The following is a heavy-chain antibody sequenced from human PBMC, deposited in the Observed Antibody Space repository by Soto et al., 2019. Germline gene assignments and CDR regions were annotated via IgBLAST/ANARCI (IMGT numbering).Heavy chain of an antibody. V-gene: IGHV3-9*01. Sequence: GGSLRLSCAASGFTFDDYAMHWVRQAPGKGLEWVSGISWNSGSIGYADSVKGRFTISRDNAKNSLYLQMNSLRAEDTALYYCAKDPRYGSGSYYQYGYFDYWGQGTLVTVSS. J-gene: IGHJ4*02. CDR2: ISWNSGSI. CDR1: GFTFDDYA. D-gene: IGHD3-10*01. CDR3: AKDPRYGSGSYYQYGYFDY.